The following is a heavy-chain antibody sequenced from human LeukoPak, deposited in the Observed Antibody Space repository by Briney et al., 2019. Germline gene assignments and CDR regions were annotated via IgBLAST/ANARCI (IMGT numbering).Heavy chain of an antibody. V-gene: IGHV1-2*06. CDR3: AREGSGGTMVRGVINNWFDP. CDR1: GYTFTSYG. J-gene: IGHJ5*02. CDR2: INPNSGGT. D-gene: IGHD3-10*01. Sequence: ASVKVSCKASGYTFTSYGISWVRQAPGQGLEWMGRINPNSGGTNYAQKFQGRVTMTRDTSISTAYMELSRLRSDDTAVYYCAREGSGGTMVRGVINNWFDPWGQGTLVTVSS.